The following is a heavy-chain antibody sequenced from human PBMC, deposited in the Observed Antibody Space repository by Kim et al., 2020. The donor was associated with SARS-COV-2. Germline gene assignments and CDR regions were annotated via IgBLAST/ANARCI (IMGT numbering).Heavy chain of an antibody. CDR3: AKDQGLVGWYFGY. CDR1: GFTFSSYG. Sequence: GGSLRLSCAASGFTFSSYGMHWVRQAPGKGLEWVAVISYDGSNKYYADSVKGRFTISRDNSKNTLYLQMNSLRAEDTAVYYCAKDQGLVGWYFGYWGQGTLVTVSS. V-gene: IGHV3-30*18. J-gene: IGHJ4*02. CDR2: ISYDGSNK. D-gene: IGHD6-19*01.